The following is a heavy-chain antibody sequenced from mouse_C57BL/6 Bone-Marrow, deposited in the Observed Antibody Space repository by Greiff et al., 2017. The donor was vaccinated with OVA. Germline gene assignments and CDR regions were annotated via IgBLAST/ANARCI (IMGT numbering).Heavy chain of an antibody. V-gene: IGHV1-5*01. CDR2: IYPGNSDT. D-gene: IGHD1-1*01. CDR1: GYTFTSYW. J-gene: IGHJ4*01. Sequence: LQQSGTVLARPGASVKMSCKTSGYTFTSYWMHWVKQRPGQGLEWIGAIYPGNSDTSYNQKFKGKAKLTAVTSASTAYMELSSLTNEDSAVYYCTILTTVVAPYYAMDYWGQGTSVTVSS. CDR3: TILTTVVAPYYAMDY.